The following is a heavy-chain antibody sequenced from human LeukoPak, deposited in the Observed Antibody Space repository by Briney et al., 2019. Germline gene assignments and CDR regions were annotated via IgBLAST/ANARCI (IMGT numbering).Heavy chain of an antibody. V-gene: IGHV3-30*04. Sequence: PGGSLRLSCAASGFTFSSYAMHWVRQAPGKGLEWVAVISYDGSNKYYADSVKGRFTISRDNSKNTLYLEMNSLRAEDKAVYYCARRNHYEGKESDYWGQGTLVTVSS. CDR3: ARRNHYEGKESDY. J-gene: IGHJ4*02. D-gene: IGHD3-22*01. CDR1: GFTFSSYA. CDR2: ISYDGSNK.